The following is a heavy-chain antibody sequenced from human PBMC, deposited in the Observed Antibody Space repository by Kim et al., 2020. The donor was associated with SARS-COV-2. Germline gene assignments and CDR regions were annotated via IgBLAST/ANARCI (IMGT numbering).Heavy chain of an antibody. Sequence: GESLKISCEASGYSFTSSWIGWVRQMPGKGLEWMGIIYPGDSEIRYSPSLQGQVTISADRSTSTAYLQWNSLKASDTAMYYCARLWRGSKSNTSGGMDVWGQGTTVSVSS. CDR1: GYSFTSSW. V-gene: IGHV5-51*01. CDR3: ARLWRGSKSNTSGGMDV. CDR2: IYPGDSEI. D-gene: IGHD3-3*01. J-gene: IGHJ6*02.